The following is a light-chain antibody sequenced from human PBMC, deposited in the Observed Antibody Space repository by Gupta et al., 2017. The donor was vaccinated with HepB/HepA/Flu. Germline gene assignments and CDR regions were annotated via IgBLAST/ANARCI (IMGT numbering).Light chain of an antibody. V-gene: IGKV1-39*01. J-gene: IGKJ1*01. CDR2: AAS. CDR1: QSISSY. CDR3: QQSYSTHA. Sequence: DIQMTQSPSSLSASVGDRVTITCRASQSISSYLNWYQQKPGKAPKLLIYAASRLQSGVPSRFSGSGCGKDFTLTSSRRQDEAFANYYGQQSYSTHAFGQGTKVEIK.